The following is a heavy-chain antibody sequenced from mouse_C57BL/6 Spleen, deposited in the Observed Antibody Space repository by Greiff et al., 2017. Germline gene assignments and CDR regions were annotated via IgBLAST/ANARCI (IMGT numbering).Heavy chain of an antibody. V-gene: IGHV1-20*01. CDR3: ARGEKAYAMDY. J-gene: IGHJ4*01. CDR2: INPYNGDT. CDR1: GYSFTGYF. Sequence: EVQLQQSGPELVKPGDSVKISCKASGYSFTGYFMNWVMQSHGKSLEWIGRINPYNGDTFYNQKFKGKATLTVDKSSSTAYMELRSLTSEDSAVYYCARGEKAYAMDYWGQGTSGTVSS.